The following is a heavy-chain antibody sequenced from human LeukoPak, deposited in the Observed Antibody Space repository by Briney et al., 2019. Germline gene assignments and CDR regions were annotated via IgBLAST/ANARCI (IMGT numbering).Heavy chain of an antibody. V-gene: IGHV3-23*01. D-gene: IGHD3-10*01. Sequence: GGSLRLSCAASGFTFSSYAMSWVRQAPGKGLEWVSAISGSGGSTYYADSVKGRFTISGDNSKNTLYLQMNSLRAEDTAVYYCAKHAPSVLMVPFDHDYWGQGTLVTVSS. CDR1: GFTFSSYA. CDR2: ISGSGGST. J-gene: IGHJ4*02. CDR3: AKHAPSVLMVPFDHDY.